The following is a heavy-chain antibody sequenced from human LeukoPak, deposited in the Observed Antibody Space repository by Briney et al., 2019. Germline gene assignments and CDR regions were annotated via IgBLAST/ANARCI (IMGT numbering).Heavy chain of an antibody. Sequence: GGSLRLSCAAPGFTFSSYAMHWVRQAPGKGLEWVAVISYDGSNKYYADSVKGRFTISRDNSKNTLYLQMNSLRAEDTAVYYCARDDPGVVIEPYYYYYYMDVWGKGTTVTVSS. CDR1: GFTFSSYA. CDR3: ARDDPGVVIEPYYYYYYMDV. CDR2: ISYDGSNK. V-gene: IGHV3-30-3*01. D-gene: IGHD3-3*01. J-gene: IGHJ6*03.